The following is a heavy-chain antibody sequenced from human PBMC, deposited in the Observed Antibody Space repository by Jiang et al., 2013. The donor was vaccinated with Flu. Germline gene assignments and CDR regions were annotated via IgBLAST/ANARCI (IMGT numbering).Heavy chain of an antibody. V-gene: IGHV6-1*01. D-gene: IGHD3-10*01. Sequence: QTLSLTCAISGDSVSSNTVLWNWIRQSPSRGLEWLGRTYYRSKWYTDYAVSVKSRIHINPDTSKNQLSLQLNSVTPEDTAVYYRVRGLLRYGMDVWGPGTTVTVSS. CDR3: VRGLLRYGMDV. CDR1: GDSVSSNTVL. CDR2: TYYRSKWYT. J-gene: IGHJ6*02.